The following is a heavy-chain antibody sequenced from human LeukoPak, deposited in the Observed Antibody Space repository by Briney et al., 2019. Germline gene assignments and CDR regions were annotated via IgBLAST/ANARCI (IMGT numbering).Heavy chain of an antibody. J-gene: IGHJ4*02. CDR3: ARTPREVADYYFDS. CDR1: GGTFSSYA. Sequence: SVKVSCKASGGTFSSYAISWVQQAPGRGLEWVGVIIPLFGTANYAQKFQGRVTMTADESTSTAYMDLSSLKSEDTAVYYCARTPREVADYYFDSWGQGTLVSVSS. V-gene: IGHV1-69*13. CDR2: IIPLFGTA. D-gene: IGHD4/OR15-4a*01.